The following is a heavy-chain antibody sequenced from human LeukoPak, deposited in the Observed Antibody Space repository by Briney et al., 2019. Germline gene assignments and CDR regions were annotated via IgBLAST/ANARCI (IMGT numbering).Heavy chain of an antibody. Sequence: PGGSLRLSCAASGFTFSSYEMNWVRQAPGKGLEWVSYISSSGSTIYYADSVKGRFTISRDNAKNSLYLQMNSLRAEDTAVYYCARVGYSSGWYYFDYWGQGTLVTASS. D-gene: IGHD6-19*01. V-gene: IGHV3-48*03. CDR2: ISSSGSTI. CDR3: ARVGYSSGWYYFDY. CDR1: GFTFSSYE. J-gene: IGHJ4*02.